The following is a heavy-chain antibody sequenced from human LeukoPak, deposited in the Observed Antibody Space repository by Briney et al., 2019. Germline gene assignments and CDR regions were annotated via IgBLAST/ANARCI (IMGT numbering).Heavy chain of an antibody. Sequence: PSETLSLTCTVSGGSINRYYWNWIRQPPGKGLEWIGYISNSGSTNYNPSLKSRVTISVDTSKNQLSLKLNSVTAADTAVYYCARGFSSSWYRWFDPWGQGTLVTVSS. CDR2: ISNSGST. V-gene: IGHV4-59*01. J-gene: IGHJ5*02. CDR1: GGSINRYY. CDR3: ARGFSSSWYRWFDP. D-gene: IGHD6-13*01.